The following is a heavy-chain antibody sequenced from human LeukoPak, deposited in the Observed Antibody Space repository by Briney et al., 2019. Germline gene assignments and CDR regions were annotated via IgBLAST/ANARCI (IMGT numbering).Heavy chain of an antibody. CDR2: TKRDGSQK. D-gene: IGHD3-10*01. V-gene: IGHV3-7*01. Sequence: TGGSLRLSCGASGFIFSTYWMSWVRQAPGKGLEWVANTKRDGSQKYYADSVKGRFTISRDNAKNSLYLQMNSLRAEDTAVYYCAREEAYYYGSGPILYWGQGTLVTVSS. CDR1: GFIFSTYW. CDR3: AREEAYYYGSGPILY. J-gene: IGHJ4*02.